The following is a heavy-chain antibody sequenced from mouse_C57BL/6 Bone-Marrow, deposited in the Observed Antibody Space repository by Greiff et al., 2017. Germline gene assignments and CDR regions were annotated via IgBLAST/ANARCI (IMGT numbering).Heavy chain of an antibody. D-gene: IGHD1-1*01. J-gene: IGHJ3*01. CDR3: ARSGYYYGSSYPFAY. V-gene: IGHV1-22*01. CDR2: INPNNGGT. CDR1: GYTFTDYN. Sequence: VQLQQSGPELVKPGASVKMSCKASGYTFTDYNMHWVKQSHGKSLEWIGYINPNNGGTSYNQKFKGKATLTVNKSSSTAYMELRSLTSEDSAVYYCARSGYYYGSSYPFAYWGQGTLVTVSA.